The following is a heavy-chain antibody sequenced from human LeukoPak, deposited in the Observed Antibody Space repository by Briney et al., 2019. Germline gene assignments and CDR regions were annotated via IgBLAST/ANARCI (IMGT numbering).Heavy chain of an antibody. J-gene: IGHJ6*03. CDR1: GYSISSGYY. V-gene: IGHV4-38-2*02. CDR2: SGST. CDR3: ARIPAAINYYYYYMDV. D-gene: IGHD2-2*02. Sequence: SETLSLTCTVSGYSISSGYYWGWIRQPPGKGLEWIGSGSTNYNPSLKSRVTISIDTSKNQFSLKVSSVTAADTAVYYCARIPAAINYYYYYMDVWGKGTTVTVSS.